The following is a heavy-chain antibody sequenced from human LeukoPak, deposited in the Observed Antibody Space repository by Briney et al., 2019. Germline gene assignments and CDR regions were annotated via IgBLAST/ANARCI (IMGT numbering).Heavy chain of an antibody. V-gene: IGHV4-39*01. CDR3: ARHAQADSLRDVWFGEYEPENSEFDY. J-gene: IGHJ4*02. CDR1: GGSISSSSYY. Sequence: SETLSLTCTVSGGSISSSSYYWGWIRQPPGKGLGRIGSIYYSGSTYYNPSLKRRVTISVETSNNQFSLRLSSVTAADTAVYYCARHAQADSLRDVWFGEYEPENSEFDYWGQGTLVTVSS. CDR2: IYYSGST. D-gene: IGHD3-10*01.